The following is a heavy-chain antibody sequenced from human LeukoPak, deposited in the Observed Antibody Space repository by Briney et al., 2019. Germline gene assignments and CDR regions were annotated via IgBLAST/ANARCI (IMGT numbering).Heavy chain of an antibody. CDR3: AITDTSRHDY. CDR2: ICTSGTT. Sequence: SETLSLTCTVSGGSISTYYWSWIRQPAGKGLEWIGRICTSGTTNYNPSLKRRVTMSLDTSKNQFSLKLNSVTAADTAVYYCAITDTSRHDYWGQGTLVTVSS. V-gene: IGHV4-4*07. J-gene: IGHJ4*02. CDR1: GGSISTYY. D-gene: IGHD2/OR15-2a*01.